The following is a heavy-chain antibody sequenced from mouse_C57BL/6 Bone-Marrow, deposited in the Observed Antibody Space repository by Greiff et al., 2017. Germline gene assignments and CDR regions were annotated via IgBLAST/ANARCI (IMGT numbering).Heavy chain of an antibody. CDR1: GYSITSGYY. CDR3: ARSGATYYYGSIFAY. CDR2: ISYDGSN. D-gene: IGHD1-1*01. J-gene: IGHJ3*01. Sequence: ESGPGLVKPSQSLSLTCSVTGYSITSGYYWNWIRQFPGNKLEWMGYISYDGSNNYNPSLKNRISITRDTSKNQFFLKLNSVTTEDTATYYCARSGATYYYGSIFAYWGQGTLVTVSA. V-gene: IGHV3-6*01.